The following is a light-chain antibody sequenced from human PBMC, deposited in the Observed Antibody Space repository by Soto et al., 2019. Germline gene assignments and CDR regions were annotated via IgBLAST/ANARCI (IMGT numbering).Light chain of an antibody. CDR1: QSLLHSNGYNY. CDR3: QQYVRSPWT. J-gene: IGKJ1*01. V-gene: IGKV2-28*01. Sequence: DIVMTQSPLSLPVTPGEPASISCRSSQSLLHSNGYNYLDWYLXKQGQSQQLXIYLGSNRASGVPDRFSGSGSGTDLTITISSLQAEDVEIYYCQQYVRSPWTFGQGTKVDIK. CDR2: LGS.